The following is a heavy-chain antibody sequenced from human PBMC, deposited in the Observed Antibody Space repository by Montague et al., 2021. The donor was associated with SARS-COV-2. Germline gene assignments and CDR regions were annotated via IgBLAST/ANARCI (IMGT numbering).Heavy chain of an antibody. D-gene: IGHD1-1*01. CDR2: TYYRSKWYN. V-gene: IGHV6-1*01. Sequence: CAISGDSVSSNSATWNWVRQSPSRGLEWLGRTYYRSKWYNDYAVXVRGRGTINPDTSKNQFSLQLNSVTPEDTAIYYCTSGREGNYNVMDVWGRGTTVTVSS. J-gene: IGHJ6*02. CDR3: TSGREGNYNVMDV. CDR1: GDSVSSNSAT.